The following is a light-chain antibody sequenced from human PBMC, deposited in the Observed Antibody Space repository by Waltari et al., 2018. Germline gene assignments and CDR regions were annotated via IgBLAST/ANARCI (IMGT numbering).Light chain of an antibody. CDR1: DSAVGAYDF. CDR3: SSYTTSSAPGV. CDR2: EVS. V-gene: IGLV2-14*01. J-gene: IGLJ1*01. Sequence: QSALTQPASVSGSPGQSITISCSGTDSAVGAYDFVSWYQQHPGKAPHLIIYEVSNRPSWMSNRCFASRSGNTASLPISGLQAEDEADYYCSSYTTSSAPGVFGTGTRVTVL.